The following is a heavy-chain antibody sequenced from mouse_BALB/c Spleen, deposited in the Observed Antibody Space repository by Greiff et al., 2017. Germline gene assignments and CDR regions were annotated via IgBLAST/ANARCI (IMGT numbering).Heavy chain of an antibody. CDR2: INSNGGST. J-gene: IGHJ3*01. Sequence: EVMLVESGGGLVQPGGSLKLSCAASGFTFSSYGMSRVRQTPDKRLELVATINSNGGSTYYPDSVKGRFTISRDNAKNTLYLQMSSLKSEDTAMYYCARDEELPPAYWGQGTLVTVSA. D-gene: IGHD2-1*01. CDR3: ARDEELPPAY. V-gene: IGHV5-6-3*01. CDR1: GFTFSSYG.